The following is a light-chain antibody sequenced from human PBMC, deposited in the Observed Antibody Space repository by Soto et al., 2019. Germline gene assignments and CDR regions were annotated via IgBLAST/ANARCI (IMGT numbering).Light chain of an antibody. Sequence: QSALTPPASVSGSPGQSITISCTGTSSDVGGYNYVSWYQQHPGKAPKLMIYEVSNRPSGVSNRFSGSKSGNTASLTISGLQAEDEADYYCSSYPSSSALDWVFGGGTKLTVL. V-gene: IGLV2-14*01. CDR3: SSYPSSSALDWV. CDR2: EVS. CDR1: SSDVGGYNY. J-gene: IGLJ3*02.